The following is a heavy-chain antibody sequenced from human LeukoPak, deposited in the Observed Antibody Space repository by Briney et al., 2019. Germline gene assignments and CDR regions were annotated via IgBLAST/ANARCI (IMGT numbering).Heavy chain of an antibody. Sequence: GGSLRLSCAASGFTFSVYSMHWVRQAPGKGLEWVAVISHDGSNKYYADSVKGRFTISRDNSKNTLDLQMNSLRAEDTALYYCARIGLGYSYGQGMDVWGKGTTVTVSS. D-gene: IGHD5-18*01. CDR2: ISHDGSNK. CDR3: ARIGLGYSYGQGMDV. V-gene: IGHV3-30-3*01. CDR1: GFTFSVYS. J-gene: IGHJ6*04.